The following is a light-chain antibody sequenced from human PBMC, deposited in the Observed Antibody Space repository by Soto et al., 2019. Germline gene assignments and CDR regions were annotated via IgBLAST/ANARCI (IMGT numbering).Light chain of an antibody. Sequence: IVMTQSPATLSVSPGERATLSCRASQSVSSSYLAWYQQKPGQAPRLLIYGASSRATGIPDRFSGSGSGTDFTLTISRLEPEDFAVYYCQQYGSSPFTFGPGTKVDIK. V-gene: IGKV3-20*01. CDR1: QSVSSSY. CDR3: QQYGSSPFT. CDR2: GAS. J-gene: IGKJ3*01.